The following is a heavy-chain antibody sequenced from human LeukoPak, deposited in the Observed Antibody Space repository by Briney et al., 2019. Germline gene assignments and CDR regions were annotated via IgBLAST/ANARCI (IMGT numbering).Heavy chain of an antibody. CDR3: ARDLTSAYWSPGGYYYYMDV. CDR1: GFSFSDYS. CDR2: ITSRSAFT. D-gene: IGHD3-16*01. Sequence: GGSLRLSCAASGFSFSDYSMNWVRQTPGKGLEWISYITSRSAFTYFADSVKGRFTISRDDAKNSVYLHLSGLRVDDTAVYYCARDLTSAYWSPGGYYYYMDVWGKGTAVTVSS. J-gene: IGHJ6*03. V-gene: IGHV3-48*01.